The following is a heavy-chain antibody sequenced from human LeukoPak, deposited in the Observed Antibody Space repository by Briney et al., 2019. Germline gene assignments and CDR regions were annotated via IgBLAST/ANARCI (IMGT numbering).Heavy chain of an antibody. Sequence: PSETLSLTCTVSGGSISSSLYYWGWIRQPPGKGLEWVGSIYYGANTYYNPSLKSRLTISLDTSKNQVSLKLRSVTAADTALYFCAGGQTLDFLSNHFDSSRQASLVIVSS. CDR1: GGSISSSLYY. V-gene: IGHV4-39*01. CDR2: IYYGANT. CDR3: AGGQTLDFLSNHFDS. D-gene: IGHD3/OR15-3a*01. J-gene: IGHJ4*02.